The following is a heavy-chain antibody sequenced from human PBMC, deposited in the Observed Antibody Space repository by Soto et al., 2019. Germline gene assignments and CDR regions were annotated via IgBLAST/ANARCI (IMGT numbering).Heavy chain of an antibody. CDR3: ARDRGTYCGGDCYLNWFDP. CDR2: INSDGSST. V-gene: IGHV3-74*01. Sequence: GSLRLSCAASGFTFSSYWMHWVRQAPGKGLVWVSRINSDGSSTSYADSVKGRFTISRDNAKNTLYLQMNSLRAEDTAVYYCARDRGTYCGGDCYLNWFDPWGQGTLVTVSS. D-gene: IGHD2-21*02. CDR1: GFTFSSYW. J-gene: IGHJ5*02.